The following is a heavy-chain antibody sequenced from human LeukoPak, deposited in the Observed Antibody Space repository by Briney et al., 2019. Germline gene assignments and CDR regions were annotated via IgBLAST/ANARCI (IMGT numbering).Heavy chain of an antibody. Sequence: ASVKVSCKASGGTFSSYAISWVRQAPGQGLECMGRIIPIFGTANYAQKFQGRVTITTDESTSTAYMELSSLRSEDTAVYYCARRITMVRGVIISWFDPWGQGTLVTVSS. CDR3: ARRITMVRGVIISWFDP. D-gene: IGHD3-10*01. CDR1: GGTFSSYA. CDR2: IIPIFGTA. V-gene: IGHV1-69*05. J-gene: IGHJ5*02.